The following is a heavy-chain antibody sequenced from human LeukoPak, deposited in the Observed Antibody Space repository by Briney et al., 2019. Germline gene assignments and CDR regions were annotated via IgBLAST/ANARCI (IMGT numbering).Heavy chain of an antibody. Sequence: SETLSLTCTVSGDSISSYYWSWIRQPPGKGLEWIGYIYYSGSTNYNPSLKSRVTISVDTSKNQFSLKLSSVTAADTAVYYCARKSYDLYFDYWGQGTLVTVSS. J-gene: IGHJ4*02. CDR1: GDSISSYY. V-gene: IGHV4-59*01. CDR2: IYYSGST. D-gene: IGHD5-12*01. CDR3: ARKSYDLYFDY.